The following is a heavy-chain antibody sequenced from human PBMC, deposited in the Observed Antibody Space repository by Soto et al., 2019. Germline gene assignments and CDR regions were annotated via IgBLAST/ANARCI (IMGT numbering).Heavy chain of an antibody. J-gene: IGHJ4*02. D-gene: IGHD3-3*02. V-gene: IGHV3-74*01. CDR1: GFPFSISW. CDR3: AKDWFHFIDL. Sequence: GGSLRLSCAGSGFPFSISWMHWVRQVPGKGLEWVSRITSDGSKTDYADSVKGRFTISRDNTENKVYLQMNSLRAEDTGVYYCAKDWFHFIDLWGQGTPVTVSS. CDR2: ITSDGSKT.